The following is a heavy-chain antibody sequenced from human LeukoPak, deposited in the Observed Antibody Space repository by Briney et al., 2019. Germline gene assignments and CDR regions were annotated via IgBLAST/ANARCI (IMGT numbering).Heavy chain of an antibody. CDR1: GFTFSSYS. CDR2: ISSSSSYI. J-gene: IGHJ4*02. Sequence: GGSLRLSCAASGFTFSSYSMNWVRQAPGKGLEWVSSISSSSSYIYYADSVKGRFTISRDNAKNSLYLQMNSLRAEDTAVYYCARDQVVPAGFDYWGQGTLVTVSS. V-gene: IGHV3-21*01. D-gene: IGHD2-2*01. CDR3: ARDQVVPAGFDY.